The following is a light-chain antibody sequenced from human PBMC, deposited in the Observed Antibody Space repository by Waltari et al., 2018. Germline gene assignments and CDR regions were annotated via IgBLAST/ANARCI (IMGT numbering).Light chain of an antibody. J-gene: IGKJ1*01. Sequence: EIVMTQSPATLSVCPGERATVPCRASQSVSGHVAWYQQKPGQAPRLIIHGAFTRATGIPARFSGSGSGTEFSLTISSLQSEDFAIYYCQQYYDWPPWTFGQGTKVEL. V-gene: IGKV3D-15*01. CDR1: QSVSGH. CDR2: GAF. CDR3: QQYYDWPPWT.